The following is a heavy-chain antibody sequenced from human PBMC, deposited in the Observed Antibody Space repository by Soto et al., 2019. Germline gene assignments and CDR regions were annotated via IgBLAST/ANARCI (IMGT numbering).Heavy chain of an antibody. Sequence: PGGSLRLSCAASGFTFSSYAMSWVRQAPGKGLEWVSAISGSGGSTYYADSVKGRFTISRDNSKNTLYLQMNSLRAEDTAVYYCAKDKTVAVSQRYFQHWGQGTLVTVSS. D-gene: IGHD6-19*01. CDR2: ISGSGGST. J-gene: IGHJ1*01. CDR1: GFTFSSYA. CDR3: AKDKTVAVSQRYFQH. V-gene: IGHV3-23*01.